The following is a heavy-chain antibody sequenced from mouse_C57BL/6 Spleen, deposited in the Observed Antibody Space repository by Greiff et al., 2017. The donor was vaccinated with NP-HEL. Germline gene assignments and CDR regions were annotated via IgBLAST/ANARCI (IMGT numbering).Heavy chain of an antibody. V-gene: IGHV5-12*01. CDR3: ARHYYGSSSWFAY. CDR2: ISNGGGST. J-gene: IGHJ3*01. D-gene: IGHD1-1*01. CDR1: GFTFSDYY. Sequence: EVKLVESGGGLVQPGGSLKLSCAASGFTFSDYYMYWVRQTPEKRLEWVAYISNGGGSTYYPDTVKGRFTISRDNAKNTLYLQMSRLKSEDTAMYYCARHYYGSSSWFAYWGQGTLVTVSA.